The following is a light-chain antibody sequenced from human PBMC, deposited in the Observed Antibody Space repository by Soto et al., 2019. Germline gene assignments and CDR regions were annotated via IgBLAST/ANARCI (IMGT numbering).Light chain of an antibody. V-gene: IGLV2-14*03. J-gene: IGLJ2*01. CDR3: SSYISSSTLV. CDR1: SSDVGGYNF. Sequence: QSARTQPASVSGSPGQSITISCTGTSSDVGGYNFVSWYQQHPGKAPKLMIYDDSNRPSGVSNRFSGSKSGNTASLTISGLQAEDEADYFCSSYISSSTLVFGGGTKLTVL. CDR2: DDS.